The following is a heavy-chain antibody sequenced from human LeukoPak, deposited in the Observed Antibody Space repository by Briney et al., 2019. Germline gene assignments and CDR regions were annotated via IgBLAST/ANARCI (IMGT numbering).Heavy chain of an antibody. D-gene: IGHD1-26*01. CDR3: ARAKSGSYYFDY. Sequence: GGSLRLSCAASGFTFDDYGMSWVRQALGKGLEWVSGINWNGGSTGYADSVKGRFTISRDNAKNSLYLQMNSLRAEDTALYYCARAKSGSYYFDYWGQGTLVTVSS. CDR1: GFTFDDYG. CDR2: INWNGGST. J-gene: IGHJ4*02. V-gene: IGHV3-20*04.